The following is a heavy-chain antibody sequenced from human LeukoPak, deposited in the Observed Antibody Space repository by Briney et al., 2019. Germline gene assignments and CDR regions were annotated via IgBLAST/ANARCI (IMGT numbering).Heavy chain of an antibody. CDR1: GYTFTGYY. CDR2: INPNSGGT. CDR3: AMKLGYSFGN. D-gene: IGHD5-18*01. J-gene: IGHJ4*02. Sequence: ASVKVSCKASGYTFTGYYIHWVRQAPGQGLEWMGWINPNSGGTNYAQKFQGRVTMTTDTSTSTAYMELRSLRSDDTAVYYCAMKLGYSFGNWGQGTLVTVSS. V-gene: IGHV1-2*02.